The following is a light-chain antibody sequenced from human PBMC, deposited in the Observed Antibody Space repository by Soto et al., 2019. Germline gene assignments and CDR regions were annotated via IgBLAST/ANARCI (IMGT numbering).Light chain of an antibody. J-gene: IGKJ3*01. Sequence: DIQMTQSPSSLSASVGDRATITCRASQGISNYLAWYQQRPGNVPKLLLYAASTLQSGGPSRFSGSGSGADFTLSISSLQPDDVATYFCQNYNGAPFTFGPGTKVDI. V-gene: IGKV1-27*01. CDR1: QGISNY. CDR3: QNYNGAPFT. CDR2: AAS.